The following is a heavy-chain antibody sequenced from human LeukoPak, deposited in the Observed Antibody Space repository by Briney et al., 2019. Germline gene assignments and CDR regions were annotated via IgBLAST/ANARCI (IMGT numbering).Heavy chain of an antibody. J-gene: IGHJ3*02. Sequence: ASVKVSCKASGYTFTGYYMHWVRQAPGQGLEWMRWINPNSGGTNYAQKFQGRVTMTRETSISTAYLELRRLISDDTAVYYYARAGLLWFGELLFDIWGQGTMVTVSS. D-gene: IGHD3-10*01. CDR2: INPNSGGT. V-gene: IGHV1-2*02. CDR1: GYTFTGYY. CDR3: ARAGLLWFGELLFDI.